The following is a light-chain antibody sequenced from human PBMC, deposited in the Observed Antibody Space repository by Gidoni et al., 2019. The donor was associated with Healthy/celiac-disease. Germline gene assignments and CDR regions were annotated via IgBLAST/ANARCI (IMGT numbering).Light chain of an antibody. CDR1: QSVSSH. Sequence: IVMTQSPATLAVSPGERATLSCRASQSVSSHVAWSLQKPGQAPRLLIYGASTRATGIPARFSGSGSGTEFSLTISSLQSEDCAVYYCQQYNNWRPRTFXXXTKVEIK. CDR2: GAS. V-gene: IGKV3-15*01. CDR3: QQYNNWRPRT. J-gene: IGKJ1*01.